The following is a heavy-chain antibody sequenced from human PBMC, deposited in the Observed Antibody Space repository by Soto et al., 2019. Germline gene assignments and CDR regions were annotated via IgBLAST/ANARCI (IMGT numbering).Heavy chain of an antibody. CDR2: IWYDGSNK. V-gene: IGHV3-33*01. D-gene: IGHD2-2*01. CDR3: ARAGYCSSTSCHGAFDI. J-gene: IGHJ3*02. Sequence: PGGSPRLSCAASGFTFSSYGMHWVRQAPGKGLEWVAVIWYDGSNKYYADSVKGRFTISRDNSKNTLYLQMNSLRAEDTAVYYCARAGYCSSTSCHGAFDIWGQGTMVTVSS. CDR1: GFTFSSYG.